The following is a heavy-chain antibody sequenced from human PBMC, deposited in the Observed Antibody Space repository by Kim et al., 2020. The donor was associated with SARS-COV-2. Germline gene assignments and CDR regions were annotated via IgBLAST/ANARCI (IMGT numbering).Heavy chain of an antibody. Sequence: GGSLRLSCAASGFTFSSYEMNWVRQAPGKGLEWVSYISSSGSTIYYADSVKGRFTISRDNAKNSLYLQMNSLRAEDTAVYYCALFIAVAGRGQSPLDYYGIDFWGQGTPVTVSS. CDR1: GFTFSSYE. CDR3: ALFIAVAGRGQSPLDYYGIDF. J-gene: IGHJ6*02. CDR2: ISSSGSTI. V-gene: IGHV3-48*03. D-gene: IGHD6-19*01.